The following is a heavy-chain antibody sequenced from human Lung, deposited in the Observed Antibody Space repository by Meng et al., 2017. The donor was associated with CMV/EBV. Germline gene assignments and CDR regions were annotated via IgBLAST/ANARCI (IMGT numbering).Heavy chain of an antibody. CDR1: GGSTTSDGFR. J-gene: IGHJ4*02. Sequence: NAYGGSTTSDGFRWTWIRQPPRKGMEWIGYIYHSRTIDYRPSLKSRLNLSFNASKTQFSLKLTSVTAADTAVYFCARDASGSRSFLTWGQGILVTVSS. V-gene: IGHV4-30-4*01. CDR3: ARDASGSRSFLT. CDR2: IYHSRTI. D-gene: IGHD3-10*01.